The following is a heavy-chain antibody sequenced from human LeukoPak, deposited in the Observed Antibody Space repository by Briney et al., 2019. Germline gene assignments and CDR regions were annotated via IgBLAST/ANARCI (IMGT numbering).Heavy chain of an antibody. CDR2: IYYSGST. CDR3: ASRGGDGEDDY. D-gene: IGHD3-10*01. Sequence: SETLSLTCTVSGGSISSSSYYLGWIRQPPGKGLEWIGGIYYSGSTYYNPSLKSRVTISVDTSKNQFSLKLSSVTAADTAVYYCASRGGDGEDDYWGQGTLVTVSS. CDR1: GGSISSSSYY. J-gene: IGHJ4*02. V-gene: IGHV4-39*01.